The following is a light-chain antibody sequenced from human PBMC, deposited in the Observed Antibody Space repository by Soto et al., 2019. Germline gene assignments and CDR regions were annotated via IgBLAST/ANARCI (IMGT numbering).Light chain of an antibody. J-gene: IGKJ1*01. CDR1: QTISSW. Sequence: DIQMPQSPSTLSGSVGDRVTITCRASQTISSWLAWYQQKPGKAPKLLIYKASTLKSGVPSRFSGSGSGTEFTLTISSLQPDDFATYSGQHYDSYSEAFGQGTKVEL. V-gene: IGKV1-5*03. CDR3: QHYDSYSEA. CDR2: KAS.